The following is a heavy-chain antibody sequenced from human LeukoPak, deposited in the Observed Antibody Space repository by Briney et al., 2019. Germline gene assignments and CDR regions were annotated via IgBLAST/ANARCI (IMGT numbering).Heavy chain of an antibody. Sequence: GGSLRLSCAASGFTFSSYAMHWVRQAPGKGLEWVAVISYDGSNKYYADSVKGRFTISRDNSKNTLYLQMNSLRAEDTAVYYCARIVPGLGSRWDYFEYWGQGTLVTVSS. CDR2: ISYDGSNK. CDR3: ARIVPGLGSRWDYFEY. CDR1: GFTFSSYA. J-gene: IGHJ4*02. V-gene: IGHV3-30*04. D-gene: IGHD6-13*01.